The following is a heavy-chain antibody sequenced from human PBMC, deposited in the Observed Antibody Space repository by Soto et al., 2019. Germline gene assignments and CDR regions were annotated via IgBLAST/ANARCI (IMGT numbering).Heavy chain of an antibody. CDR3: AGVFEWLLNSWFDP. J-gene: IGHJ5*02. D-gene: IGHD3-3*01. CDR2: IIPIFGTA. Sequence: SVKVSCKASGGTFSSYAISWVRQAPGQGLEWMGGIIPIFGTANYAQKFQGRVTITADESTSTAYMELSSLRSEDTAVYYCAGVFEWLLNSWFDPWGQGTLVTVSS. V-gene: IGHV1-69*13. CDR1: GGTFSSYA.